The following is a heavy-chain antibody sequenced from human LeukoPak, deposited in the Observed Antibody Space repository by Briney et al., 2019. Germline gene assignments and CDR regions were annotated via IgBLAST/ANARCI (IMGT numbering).Heavy chain of an antibody. J-gene: IGHJ6*03. V-gene: IGHV3-30-3*01. Sequence: PGGSLTLSCAASGFTFSRYAMHWVRQAPGKGREGVADVSYDGSNKYYADSVKGRFTISRDNSKNTLYLQMNSLRAEDTALYYCATTQSSLYYYYYYMDVWGKGTTVTVSS. CDR3: ATTQSSLYYYYYYMDV. CDR2: VSYDGSNK. D-gene: IGHD2/OR15-2a*01. CDR1: GFTFSRYA.